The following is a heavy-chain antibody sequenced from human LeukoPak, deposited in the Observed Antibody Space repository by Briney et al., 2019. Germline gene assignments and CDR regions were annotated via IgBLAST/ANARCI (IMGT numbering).Heavy chain of an antibody. V-gene: IGHV3-11*04. CDR3: ARAGGTDGSYRYLVDV. D-gene: IGHD3-16*02. CDR2: ISSSGRTI. CDR1: GFTFSDYY. J-gene: IGHJ6*04. Sequence: SGGSLRLSCAASGFTFSDYYMSWIRQAAGKGLEWVSYISSSGRTIYYEDSVKGRFTNSRDNAKNSLYLQMNSLRAEDTAVYYCARAGGTDGSYRYLVDVWGKGTTVTVSS.